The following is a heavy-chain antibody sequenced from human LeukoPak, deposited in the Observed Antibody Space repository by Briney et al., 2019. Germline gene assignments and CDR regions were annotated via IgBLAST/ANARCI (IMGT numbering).Heavy chain of an antibody. V-gene: IGHV3-74*01. D-gene: IGHD4-17*01. J-gene: IGHJ3*02. Sequence: GGSLRLSCAASGFTFSNYWMHWVRQAPGKGLVWVSRINTDESSTSYADSVKGRFTISRDNAKNTLYLQMNSLRAEDTAVYYCARVSVPSAYAFDIWGRGTMVTVSS. CDR3: ARVSVPSAYAFDI. CDR2: INTDESST. CDR1: GFTFSNYW.